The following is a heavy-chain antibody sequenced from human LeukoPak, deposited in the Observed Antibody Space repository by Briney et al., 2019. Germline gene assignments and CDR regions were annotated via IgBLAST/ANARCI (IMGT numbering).Heavy chain of an antibody. Sequence: PSETLSLTCAVYGGSFSGYYWSWIRQPPGKGLEWIGEINHSGSTNYNPSLKSRVTISVDTSKNQFSLKLSSVTAADTAVYYCARGRIVVVPAAMRVYYYYGMDVWGQGTTVTVSS. CDR3: ARGRIVVVPAAMRVYYYYGMDV. CDR1: GGSFSGYY. V-gene: IGHV4-34*01. D-gene: IGHD2-2*01. CDR2: INHSGST. J-gene: IGHJ6*02.